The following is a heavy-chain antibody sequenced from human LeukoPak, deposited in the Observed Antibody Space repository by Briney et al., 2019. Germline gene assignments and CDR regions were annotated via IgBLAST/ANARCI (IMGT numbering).Heavy chain of an antibody. J-gene: IGHJ6*02. CDR1: GYTFTDYY. V-gene: IGHV1-2*02. CDR2: SNPNSGGT. D-gene: IGHD6-13*01. CDR3: ARVRIGQQLDKYYYYAMDV. Sequence: ASVKVSCKASGYTFTDYYMHWVRQAPGQGIEWMGWSNPNSGGTNYAQKFQGRVTMTTDTSISTAYMEVSRLRSDDTAVYYCARVRIGQQLDKYYYYAMDVWGQGTTVTVSS.